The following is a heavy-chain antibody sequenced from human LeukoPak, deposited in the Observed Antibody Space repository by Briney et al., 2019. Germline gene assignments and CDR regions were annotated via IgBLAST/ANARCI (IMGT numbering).Heavy chain of an antibody. J-gene: IGHJ4*02. CDR3: ARVSGYDWESFYDY. CDR1: GYSISSGYY. Sequence: SETLSLTCTVSGYSISSGYYWSWIRQPPGKGLEWIGYIYYTGSTTHNPTLKRRDNMSVDTSKSQFSLKLSSVTAADTAVYYCARVSGYDWESFYDYWGQGTLVTVS. CDR2: IYYTGST. D-gene: IGHD5-12*01. V-gene: IGHV4-61*01.